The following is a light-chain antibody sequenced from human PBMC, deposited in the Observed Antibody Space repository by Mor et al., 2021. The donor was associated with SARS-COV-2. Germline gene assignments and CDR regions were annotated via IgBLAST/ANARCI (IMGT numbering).Light chain of an antibody. CDR1: KQF. Sequence: KQFAYWYRQKAGQAPVLVIFRDTGRPSGIPERFSGSSSGTTVTLTISGVQAEDEGDYYCQSADSSGSYVFGTGTK. CDR3: QSADSSGSYV. J-gene: IGLJ1*01. CDR2: RDT. V-gene: IGLV3-25*03.